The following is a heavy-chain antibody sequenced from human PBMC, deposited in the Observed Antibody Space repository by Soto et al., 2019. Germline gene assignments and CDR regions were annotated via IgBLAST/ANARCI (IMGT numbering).Heavy chain of an antibody. V-gene: IGHV3-23*01. Sequence: GGSLRLSCAASGFTFSSYAMSWVRQAPGKGLEWVSAISGSGGSTYYADSVKGRFTISRDNSKNTLYLQMNSLRAEDTAVYYCVKQTIHYYGDLLFDPWGQGTLVTVSS. CDR1: GFTFSSYA. D-gene: IGHD4-17*01. CDR3: VKQTIHYYGDLLFDP. J-gene: IGHJ5*02. CDR2: ISGSGGST.